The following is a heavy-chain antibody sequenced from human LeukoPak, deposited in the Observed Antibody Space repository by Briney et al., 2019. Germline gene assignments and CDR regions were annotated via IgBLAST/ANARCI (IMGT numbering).Heavy chain of an antibody. V-gene: IGHV3-11*01. CDR1: GGSISSGGYF. CDR2: ISSSGSTI. D-gene: IGHD6-19*01. Sequence: LSLTCAVSGGSISSGGYFWSWIRQAPGKGLEWVSYISSSGSTIYYADSVKGRFTISRDNAKNSLYLQMNSLRAEDTAVYYCASRYSSGWYRSPGFDLWGRGTLVTVSS. CDR3: ASRYSSGWYRSPGFDL. J-gene: IGHJ2*01.